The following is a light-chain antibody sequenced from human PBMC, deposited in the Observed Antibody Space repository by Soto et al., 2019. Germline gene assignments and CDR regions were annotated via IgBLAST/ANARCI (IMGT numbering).Light chain of an antibody. J-gene: IGKJ5*01. CDR2: DAP. Sequence: EIVLTQSPASLSLSPGERATLSCRASQSVNSNLAWYQHKPGHAPRLLIYDAPNRATGIPARFSGSGSGPDFTLTVSSLEPEDFAVYYCQHGSDWPPFTFGQGTRLE. CDR1: QSVNSN. CDR3: QHGSDWPPFT. V-gene: IGKV3-11*01.